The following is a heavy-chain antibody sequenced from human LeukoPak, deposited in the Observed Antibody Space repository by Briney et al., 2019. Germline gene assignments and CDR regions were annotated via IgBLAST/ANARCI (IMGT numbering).Heavy chain of an antibody. J-gene: IGHJ4*02. CDR3: GTYYYDSSLDY. Sequence: PSETLSLTCTVSGGSISSSSYYWGWIRQPPGKGLEWIGSIYYSGSTYYNPSLKSRVTISVDTSKNQFSLKLSSVTAADTAVYYCGTYYYDSSLDYWGQGTLVTVSS. D-gene: IGHD3-22*01. CDR1: GGSISSSSYY. CDR2: IYYSGST. V-gene: IGHV4-39*01.